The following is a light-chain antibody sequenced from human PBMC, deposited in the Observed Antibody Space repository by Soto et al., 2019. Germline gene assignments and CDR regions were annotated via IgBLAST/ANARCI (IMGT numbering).Light chain of an antibody. CDR1: QSISSW. CDR3: QQYKSYSET. Sequence: DIQMTQCPSTLSASVGDRVTITCRASQSISSWLAWYQQKPGKAPKLLIYDASTSEGAVPSRSSRSRSGPESTLTSCGLHPDDCATYHCQQYKSYSETFGQVTKVDIK. CDR2: DAS. V-gene: IGKV1-5*01. J-gene: IGKJ1*01.